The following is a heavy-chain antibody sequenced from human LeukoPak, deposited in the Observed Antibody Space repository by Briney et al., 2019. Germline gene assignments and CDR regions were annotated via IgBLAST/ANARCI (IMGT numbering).Heavy chain of an antibody. CDR3: TARVYYYDSSGPWGF. D-gene: IGHD3-22*01. Sequence: GGSLRLSCAASGFTFSNAWMSWVRQAPGKGLEWVGRIKSKTDGGTTDYAAPVKGRFTISRDDSKNTLYLQMNSLKTEDTAVYYCTARVYYYDSSGPWGFWGQGTLVTVSS. V-gene: IGHV3-15*01. CDR1: GFTFSNAW. J-gene: IGHJ4*02. CDR2: IKSKTDGGTT.